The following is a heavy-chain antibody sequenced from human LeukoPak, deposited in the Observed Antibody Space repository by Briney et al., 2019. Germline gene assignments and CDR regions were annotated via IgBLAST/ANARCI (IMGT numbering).Heavy chain of an antibody. CDR2: IYYSGST. CDR1: GGSISSSSYY. CDR3: ARFHCSSTSCYYYYYYMDV. D-gene: IGHD2-2*01. V-gene: IGHV4-39*01. Sequence: SETLSLTCTVSGGSISSSSYYWGWIRQPPGKGLEWIGSIYYSGSTYYNPSLKSRVTISVDTSKNQFSLKLSSVTAADTAVYYCARFHCSSTSCYYYYYYMDVWGKGTTVTVSS. J-gene: IGHJ6*03.